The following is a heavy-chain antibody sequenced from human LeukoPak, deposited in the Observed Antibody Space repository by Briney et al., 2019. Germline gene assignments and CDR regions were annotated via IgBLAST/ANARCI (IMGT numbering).Heavy chain of an antibody. V-gene: IGHV1-8*01. D-gene: IGHD2-15*01. CDR3: ARAPLGYCSGGSCYDWGFDP. J-gene: IGHJ5*02. Sequence: ASVKVSCTASGYTFTSYDINWVRQATGQGLEWMGWMNPNSGNTGYAQKFQGRVTMTRNTSISTAYMELSSLRSEDTAVYYCARAPLGYCSGGSCYDWGFDPWGQGTLVTVSS. CDR2: MNPNSGNT. CDR1: GYTFTSYD.